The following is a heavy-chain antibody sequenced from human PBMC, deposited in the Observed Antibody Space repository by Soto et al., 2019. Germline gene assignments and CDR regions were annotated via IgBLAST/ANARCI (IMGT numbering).Heavy chain of an antibody. Sequence: EVQLLESGGGLVQPGGFLRLSCAASRFTFSSYAINWVRQAPGKGLDWVSTISGSGGSTYYADSVKGRFTISRDNSKNTLYLQMNNLRAEDTAVYYCAKAFYYGMDVWGQGTTVTVSS. CDR2: ISGSGGST. CDR3: AKAFYYGMDV. V-gene: IGHV3-23*01. CDR1: RFTFSSYA. J-gene: IGHJ6*02.